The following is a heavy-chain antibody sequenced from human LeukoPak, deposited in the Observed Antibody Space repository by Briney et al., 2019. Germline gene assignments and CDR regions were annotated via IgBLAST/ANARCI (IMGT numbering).Heavy chain of an antibody. J-gene: IGHJ4*02. CDR1: GYSISSGYH. CDR2: IYHSGST. D-gene: IGHD3-3*01. Sequence: SETLSLTCTVSGYSISSGYHWGWIRQPPGKGLEWIGSIYHSGSTNYNPSLKSRVTISVDTSKNQFSLKLSSVTAADTAVYYCARGKRYDFWSGYYRYYFDYWGQGTLVTVSS. V-gene: IGHV4-38-2*02. CDR3: ARGKRYDFWSGYYRYYFDY.